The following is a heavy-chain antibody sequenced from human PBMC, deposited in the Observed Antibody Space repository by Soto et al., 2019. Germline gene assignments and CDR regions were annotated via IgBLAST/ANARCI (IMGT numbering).Heavy chain of an antibody. Sequence: QVQLVQSGAEVKKPGASVKVSCKASGYTFTSYYMHWVRQAPGQGLEWMGIINPSGGSTSYAQTSKRLVTMTRDTSRSTVYMVMSSLRAEDTAVYYCAREKGTIFGVVIIPRYYMDVWGKGTTGTVSS. CDR1: GYTFTSYY. CDR2: INPSGGST. D-gene: IGHD3-3*01. V-gene: IGHV1-46*03. CDR3: AREKGTIFGVVIIPRYYMDV. J-gene: IGHJ6*03.